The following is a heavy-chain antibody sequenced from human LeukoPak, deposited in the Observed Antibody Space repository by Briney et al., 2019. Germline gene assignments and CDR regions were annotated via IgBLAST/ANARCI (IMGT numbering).Heavy chain of an antibody. J-gene: IGHJ3*02. CDR3: AKDQGYSYGFGAFDI. CDR2: ISSSGSYK. CDR1: GFTFSNYY. D-gene: IGHD5-18*01. Sequence: GGSLRLSCAVSGFTFSNYYMSWIRQAPGKGLEWVSYISSSGSYKSYTDSVKGRFTISRDNAKHSLYLQMNSLRAEDTAVYYCAKDQGYSYGFGAFDIWGQGTMVTVSS. V-gene: IGHV3-11*06.